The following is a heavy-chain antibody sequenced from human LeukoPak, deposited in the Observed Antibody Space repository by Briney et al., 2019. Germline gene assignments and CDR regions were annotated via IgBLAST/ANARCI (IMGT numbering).Heavy chain of an antibody. CDR2: ISNNGGTI. CDR3: ARDLFDFWTGYRYFDS. CDR1: GFIFSDYY. J-gene: IGHJ4*02. Sequence: GGSLRLSCAAPGFIFSDYYMNWIRQAPGKGLEWVSYISNNGGTIYYADSVQGRFTISRDNIKNTLYLEMNNLRVEDTALYYCARDLFDFWTGYRYFDSWGQGTLVTVSS. V-gene: IGHV3-11*04. D-gene: IGHD3/OR15-3a*01.